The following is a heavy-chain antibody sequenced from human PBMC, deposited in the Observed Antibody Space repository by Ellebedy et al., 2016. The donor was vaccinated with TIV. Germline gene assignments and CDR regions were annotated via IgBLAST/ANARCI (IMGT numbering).Heavy chain of an antibody. J-gene: IGHJ4*02. CDR3: SNSLNF. D-gene: IGHD4-23*01. CDR1: GFTFGDYW. Sequence: GESLKISCAASGFTFGDYWMDWVRQAPGKGLEWVANIKPDGSEKYYVGSAQGRFSISRDNAKNLLYLQMDSLRVEDTAMYYCSNSLNFWGQGALVTVSS. CDR2: IKPDGSEK. V-gene: IGHV3-7*01.